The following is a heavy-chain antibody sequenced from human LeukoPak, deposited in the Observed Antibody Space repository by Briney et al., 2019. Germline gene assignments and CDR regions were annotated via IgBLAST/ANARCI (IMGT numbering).Heavy chain of an antibody. CDR1: GGSISSGDYY. CDR2: IYYSGST. V-gene: IGHV4-30-4*08. J-gene: IGHJ6*03. D-gene: IGHD3-3*01. CDR3: ARVDGDFWSHYYMDV. Sequence: PSQTLSLTCTVSGGSISSGDYYWSWIRQPPGKGLEWIGYIYYSGSTYYNPSLKGRVTISVDTSKNQFSLKLSSVTAADTAVYYCARVDGDFWSHYYMDVWGKGTTVTVSS.